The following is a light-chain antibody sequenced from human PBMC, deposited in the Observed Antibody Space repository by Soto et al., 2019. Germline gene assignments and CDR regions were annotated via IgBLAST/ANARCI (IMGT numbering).Light chain of an antibody. Sequence: EIVMTQSPATLSVSPGERATLSCRASQSVSSNLAWYQQKLGQAPRLLIYGASTRATGIPARFSGSGSGTEFTLTSSSLQSADFAVYYCQQYNNWPPTWTFGQGTKVEIK. CDR1: QSVSSN. J-gene: IGKJ1*01. CDR3: QQYNNWPPTWT. CDR2: GAS. V-gene: IGKV3-15*01.